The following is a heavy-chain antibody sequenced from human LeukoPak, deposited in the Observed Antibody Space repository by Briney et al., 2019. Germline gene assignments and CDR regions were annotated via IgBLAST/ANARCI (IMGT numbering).Heavy chain of an antibody. CDR3: AGSPLSGYSSGWPRQSGWFDP. CDR1: GGSISSGSYY. CDR2: IYTSGST. J-gene: IGHJ5*02. D-gene: IGHD6-19*01. Sequence: SQTLSLTCTVSGGSISSGSYYWSWIRQPAGKGLEWIGRIYTSGSTNYNPSLKSRVTISVDTSKNQFSLKLSSVTAADTAVYYCAGSPLSGYSSGWPRQSGWFDPWGQGTLVTVSS. V-gene: IGHV4-61*02.